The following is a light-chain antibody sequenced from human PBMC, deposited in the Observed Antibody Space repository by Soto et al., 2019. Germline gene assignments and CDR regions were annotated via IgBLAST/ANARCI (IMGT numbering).Light chain of an antibody. Sequence: EILMTQSPATLSVSPGERATLSCRASQSVSTNLAWYQQKPGQAPRLLIHGAFTRATGIPARFSGSGSGTEFTLTISSLQSEDFAVYYCQQFHNWPWTFGQGTK. CDR3: QQFHNWPWT. J-gene: IGKJ1*01. CDR2: GAF. V-gene: IGKV3-15*01. CDR1: QSVSTN.